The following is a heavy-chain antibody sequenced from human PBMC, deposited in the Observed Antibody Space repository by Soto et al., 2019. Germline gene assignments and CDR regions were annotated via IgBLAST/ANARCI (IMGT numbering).Heavy chain of an antibody. CDR3: ATFGGYSSSWWLDP. CDR1: GYTFTSYA. Sequence: ASVKVSCKASGYTFTSYAMHWVRQAPGQRLEWMGWINAGNGNTKYSQKFQGRVTMTEDTSTDTAYMELSSLRSEDTAVYYCATFGGYSSSWWLDPWGQGTLVTVSS. CDR2: INAGNGNT. V-gene: IGHV1-3*01. D-gene: IGHD6-13*01. J-gene: IGHJ5*02.